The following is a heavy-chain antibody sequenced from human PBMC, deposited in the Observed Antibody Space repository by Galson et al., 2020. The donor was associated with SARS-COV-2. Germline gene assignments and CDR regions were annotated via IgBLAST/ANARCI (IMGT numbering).Heavy chain of an antibody. J-gene: IGHJ6*02. V-gene: IGHV3-66*01. D-gene: IGHD5-12*01. CDR3: ARKRVDIRNYYGMDV. CDR2: TFTGGST. CDR1: GFTVSSNY. Sequence: GSLRLSCAASGFTVSSNYMSWVRQAPGKGLEWVSVTFTGGSTHFADSVRGRFNISRDNSKNTLYLQMNSLRAEDTGVYYCARKRVDIRNYYGMDVWGQGTTVTVSS.